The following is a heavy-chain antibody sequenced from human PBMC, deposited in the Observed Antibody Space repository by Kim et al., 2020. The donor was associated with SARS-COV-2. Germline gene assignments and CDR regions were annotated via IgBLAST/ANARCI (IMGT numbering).Heavy chain of an antibody. V-gene: IGHV3-23*01. Sequence: FHADAVQARFTISRDNSKNTVYLQMNSLRVEDTAVYYCTKERAYWYFDLWGRGTLVTVSS. CDR3: TKERAYWYFDL. J-gene: IGHJ2*01.